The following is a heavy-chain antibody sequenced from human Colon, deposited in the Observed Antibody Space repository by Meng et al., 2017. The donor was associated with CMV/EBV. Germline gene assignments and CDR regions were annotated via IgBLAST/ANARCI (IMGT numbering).Heavy chain of an antibody. J-gene: IGHJ4*02. D-gene: IGHD4-11*01. Sequence: GGSLRLSCAASGFAFSIYWMHWVRHVPGKGLEWVARINSDGTTTTYADSVKGRFIVSRDNPKSTVYLQMNSLKGEDTAVYFCARPSAPQYSDYVLLWGQGTLVTVSS. CDR2: INSDGTTT. V-gene: IGHV3-74*01. CDR3: ARPSAPQYSDYVLL. CDR1: GFAFSIYW.